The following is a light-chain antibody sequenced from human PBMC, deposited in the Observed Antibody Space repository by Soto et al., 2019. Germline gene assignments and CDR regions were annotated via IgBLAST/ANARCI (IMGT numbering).Light chain of an antibody. J-gene: IGKJ1*01. CDR1: QNIGRY. CDR2: DVS. CDR3: QQYTSYKT. V-gene: IGKV1-5*01. Sequence: DIQMTQSPSTLSSSVGDRVTITCRASQNIGRYLVWHQQKPGKSPKLLISDVSSLASGVPSRFRGSGSGTEFPLTISSVQPDDFATYYCQQYTSYKTFGQGTKVEFK.